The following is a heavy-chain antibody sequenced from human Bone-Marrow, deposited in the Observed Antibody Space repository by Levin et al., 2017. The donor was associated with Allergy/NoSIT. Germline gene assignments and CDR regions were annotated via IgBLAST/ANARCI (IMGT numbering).Heavy chain of an antibody. V-gene: IGHV3-11*01. D-gene: IGHD2-15*01. CDR1: GFIFSDYY. J-gene: IGHJ4*02. CDR2: ITSSGSTT. CDR3: ARGGSGGSDFDH. Sequence: MSGGSLRLSCAASGFIFSDYYMIWIRQTPGKGLEWVGHITSSGSTTYYAASDKGRFTISRDNFENSFFLQMTSLRDDDAGVYYCARGGSGGSDFDHWGPGTLITVSS.